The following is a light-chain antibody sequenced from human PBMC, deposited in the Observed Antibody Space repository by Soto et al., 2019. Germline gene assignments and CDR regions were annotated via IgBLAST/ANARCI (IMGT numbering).Light chain of an antibody. CDR1: QTVSSN. Sequence: EIILTQSPDTLSLSPGERATLSCRASQTVSSNYLAWCQQRPGQAPRLLIYGASIRAPGIPARFSGGGSGTEFTLTITSLQSEDFAVYYCQQYENWPYTFGQGTRLEIK. J-gene: IGKJ5*01. CDR3: QQYENWPYT. CDR2: GAS. V-gene: IGKV3-15*01.